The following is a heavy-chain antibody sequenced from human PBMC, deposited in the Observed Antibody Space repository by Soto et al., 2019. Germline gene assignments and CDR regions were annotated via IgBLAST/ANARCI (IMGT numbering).Heavy chain of an antibody. D-gene: IGHD3-3*01. CDR2: IYNTGSA. CDR3: AGMSFTGFGELIGNFYFHGMDV. CDR1: GGSISSYY. V-gene: IGHV4-59*03. Sequence: SETLSVTFNVSGGSISSYYWTWIRQPPGKGLEYIGYIYNTGSANYNPSLKSRVSISLDTSKNQFALNLRSVTAADTAVYYCAGMSFTGFGELIGNFYFHGMDVWGQGTTVTVSS. J-gene: IGHJ6*02.